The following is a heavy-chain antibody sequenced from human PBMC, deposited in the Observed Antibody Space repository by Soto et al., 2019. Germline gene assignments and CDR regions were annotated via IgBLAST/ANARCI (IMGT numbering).Heavy chain of an antibody. D-gene: IGHD1-26*01. CDR1: GFSLSTSGVG. Sequence: QITLKESGPTLVKPTQTLTLTCTFSGFSLSTSGVGVGWIRQPPGKALEWLALIYWDDDKRYSPSLKSRLTXTXXTSKNQVVLTMTNMDPVDTATYYCAHQRSGSYSDYWGQGTLVTVSS. J-gene: IGHJ4*02. CDR2: IYWDDDK. CDR3: AHQRSGSYSDY. V-gene: IGHV2-5*02.